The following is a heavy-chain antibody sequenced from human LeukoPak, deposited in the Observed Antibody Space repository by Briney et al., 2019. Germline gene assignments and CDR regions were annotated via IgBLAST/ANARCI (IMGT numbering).Heavy chain of an antibody. CDR1: GFIFSRYA. CDR3: AKDNRRYTYGLFDF. CDR2: ISGSGDTT. Sequence: GGSLRLSCAASGFIFSRYAMSWIRQAPGKGREWVSSISGSGDTTHYAESVKGRFTISRDDSKNTLYLQMSSLTAEDTAVYYCAKDNRRYTYGLFDFWGQGTLVTVSS. V-gene: IGHV3-23*01. D-gene: IGHD5-18*01. J-gene: IGHJ4*02.